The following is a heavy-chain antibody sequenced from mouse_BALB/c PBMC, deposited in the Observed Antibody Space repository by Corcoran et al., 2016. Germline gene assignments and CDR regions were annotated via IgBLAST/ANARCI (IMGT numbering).Heavy chain of an antibody. CDR2: IYWDDDK. Sequence: QVTLKESGPGILQPSQTLSLTCSFSGFSLSTSGMGVSWIRQPSGKGLEWLAHIYWDDDKRYNPSLKSRLTISKDTSSNQVFLKITSVDTADTATYYCARRGYYGSSYAMDYWGQGTSVTVSS. J-gene: IGHJ4*01. CDR1: GFSLSTSGMG. D-gene: IGHD1-1*01. V-gene: IGHV8-12*01. CDR3: ARRGYYGSSYAMDY.